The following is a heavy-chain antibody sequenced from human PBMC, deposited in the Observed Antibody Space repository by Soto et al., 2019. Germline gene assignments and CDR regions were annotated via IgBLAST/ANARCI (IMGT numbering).Heavy chain of an antibody. D-gene: IGHD3-10*01. J-gene: IGHJ4*02. CDR1: GFTVSSNY. CDR3: ARDWQYYGARGYFDY. Sequence: GGSLRLSCAASGFTVSSNYMSWVRQAPGKGLEWVSVIYSGGSTYYADSVKGRFAISRHTSKNTVDLQMNSLRAEDTAVYYCARDWQYYGARGYFDYWGQGTLVTVSS. CDR2: IYSGGST. V-gene: IGHV3-53*04.